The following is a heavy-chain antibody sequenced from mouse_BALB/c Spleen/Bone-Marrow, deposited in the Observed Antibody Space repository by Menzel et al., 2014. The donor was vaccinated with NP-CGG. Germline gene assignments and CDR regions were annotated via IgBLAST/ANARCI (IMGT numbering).Heavy chain of an antibody. CDR2: ISSGSSTI. Sequence: DVKLQESGGGLVQPGGSRKLSCAASGFTFSSFGVHWVRQAPEKGLEWVAYISSGSSTIYYADTVMGRFTISRDNPKNTLFLQMTSLRSEDTAMYYCARSGSSSGYFDYWGQGTTLTVSS. CDR3: ARSGSSSGYFDY. CDR1: GFTFSSFG. V-gene: IGHV5-17*02. D-gene: IGHD1-1*01. J-gene: IGHJ2*01.